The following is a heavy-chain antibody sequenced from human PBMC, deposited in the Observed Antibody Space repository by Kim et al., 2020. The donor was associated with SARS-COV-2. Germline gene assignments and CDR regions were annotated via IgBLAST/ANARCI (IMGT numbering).Heavy chain of an antibody. CDR1: GYTFTSYA. J-gene: IGHJ3*02. D-gene: IGHD2-2*01. CDR3: ARLPAAMGGGAIDI. V-gene: IGHV1-3*01. Sequence: ASVKVSCKASGYTFTSYAMHWVRQAPGQRLEWMGWINAGNGNTKYSQKFQGRVTITRDTSASTAYMELSSLRSEDTAVYYCARLPAAMGGGAIDIWGQGTMVTVSS. CDR2: INAGNGNT.